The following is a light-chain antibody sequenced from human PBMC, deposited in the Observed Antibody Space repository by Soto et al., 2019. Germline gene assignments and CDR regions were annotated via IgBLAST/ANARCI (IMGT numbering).Light chain of an antibody. Sequence: DIQLTQSPSFLSASVGDRVTITCRASQGINSYLARYQQKPGKAPDLLIYAASTLQSGVPSRFSGSGSGTEFTFTISSLQPEDFATCYCQQLNSYPLPCGGGTKVEIK. V-gene: IGKV1-9*01. J-gene: IGKJ4*01. CDR2: AAS. CDR3: QQLNSYPLP. CDR1: QGINSY.